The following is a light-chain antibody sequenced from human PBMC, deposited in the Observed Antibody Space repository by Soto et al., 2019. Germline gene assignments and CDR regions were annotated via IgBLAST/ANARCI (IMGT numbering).Light chain of an antibody. Sequence: DIVMTQSPDSLAVSLGERATINCKSSQNVLYKSNNENYLAWFQQKPGQPLKLLIYWASTRKSGVLDRFTGRGSGSDFTLTISGLQADDVAVYYGQKYFNSPPSSFGRGPKL. CDR3: QKYFNSPPSS. V-gene: IGKV4-1*01. CDR1: QNVLYKSNNENY. CDR2: WAS. J-gene: IGKJ2*01.